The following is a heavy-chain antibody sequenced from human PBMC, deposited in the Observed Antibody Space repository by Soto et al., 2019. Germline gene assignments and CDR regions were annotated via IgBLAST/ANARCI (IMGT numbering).Heavy chain of an antibody. Sequence: QVQLVQSGAEVKKPGASVKVSCKASGYTFTTYGISWVRQAPGQGLEWMGWISAYNGNTNYAQKSQGRVTMNTDTSTSTADTELGSRRSDDTAVYYCARQQWRDYYYGMDVWGQGTTVTVSS. CDR3: ARQQWRDYYYGMDV. V-gene: IGHV1-18*01. D-gene: IGHD6-19*01. CDR2: ISAYNGNT. J-gene: IGHJ6*02. CDR1: GYTFTTYG.